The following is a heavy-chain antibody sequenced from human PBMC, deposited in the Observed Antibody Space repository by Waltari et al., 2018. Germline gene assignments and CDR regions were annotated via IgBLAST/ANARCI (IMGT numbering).Heavy chain of an antibody. CDR2: IKSQNYGAIT. J-gene: IGHJ4*01. CDR1: GFTFTPAW. CDR3: TTLDAPWGG. D-gene: IGHD7-27*01. V-gene: IGHV3-15*01. Sequence: EVQMVESGGGSMKPGDSLRLSCVAPGFTFTPAWLIWVRQAPGKGLEWLGRIKSQNYGAITDVAASVRGRFSISRDDSQNMVFLQMNNLRTEDTAVYYCTTLDAPWGGWGHGTLVTVSS.